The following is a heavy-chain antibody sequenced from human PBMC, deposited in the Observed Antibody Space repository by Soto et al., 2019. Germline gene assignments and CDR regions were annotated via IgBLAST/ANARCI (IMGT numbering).Heavy chain of an antibody. J-gene: IGHJ5*02. CDR3: ARADYDFWSGYRNWFDP. CDR1: GGSFSGYY. V-gene: IGHV4-34*01. D-gene: IGHD3-3*01. Sequence: QVPLQQWGAGLLKPSETLSLTCAVYGGSFSGYYWSWIRQPPGKGLEWIGEINHSGSTNYNPSLKSRVTISVDTSKNQFSRKLSSVTAADTAVYYCARADYDFWSGYRNWFDPWGQGTLVTVSS. CDR2: INHSGST.